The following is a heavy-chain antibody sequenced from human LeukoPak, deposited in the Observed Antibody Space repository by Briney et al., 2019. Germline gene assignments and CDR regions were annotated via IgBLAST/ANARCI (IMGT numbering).Heavy chain of an antibody. CDR1: GFTFSSYA. CDR3: AKDPSSYYYDSSGYYGDY. CDR2: IRYDGSNK. Sequence: GGSLRLSCAASGFTFSSYAMSWVRQAPGKGLEWVAFIRYDGSNKYYADSVKGRFTISRDNSKNTLYLQMNSLRAEDTAVYYCAKDPSSYYYDSSGYYGDYWGQGTLVTVSS. V-gene: IGHV3-30*02. J-gene: IGHJ4*02. D-gene: IGHD3-22*01.